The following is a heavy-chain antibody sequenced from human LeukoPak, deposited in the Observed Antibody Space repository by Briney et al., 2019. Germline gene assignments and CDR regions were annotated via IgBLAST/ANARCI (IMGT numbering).Heavy chain of an antibody. CDR2: ISGGGGRT. Sequence: GGSLRLSCAASGFTFSSYAMSWVRQAPGKGLEWVSAISGGGGRTYYPDSMKGHFIISRDNSKNTLYLQMNSLRAEDTAVYYCVRVSYCSGAICPELNWFDPWGHGTLVTVSS. V-gene: IGHV3-23*01. CDR1: GFTFSSYA. D-gene: IGHD2-15*01. J-gene: IGHJ5*02. CDR3: VRVSYCSGAICPELNWFDP.